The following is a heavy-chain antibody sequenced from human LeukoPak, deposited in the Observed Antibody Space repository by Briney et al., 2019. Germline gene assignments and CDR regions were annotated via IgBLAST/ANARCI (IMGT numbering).Heavy chain of an antibody. CDR1: GFTFSNYV. Sequence: GGSLRLSCVAAGFTFSNYVMSWVRQAPGKGLEWVSSISGSGGTTYYGDSVKGRFSISRDNSRNTLYLQMNSLRAEDTAAYYCAKDRVSTVTTNYFDYWGQGTLVTDSS. CDR3: AKDRVSTVTTNYFDY. V-gene: IGHV3-23*01. D-gene: IGHD4-17*01. CDR2: ISGSGGTT. J-gene: IGHJ4*02.